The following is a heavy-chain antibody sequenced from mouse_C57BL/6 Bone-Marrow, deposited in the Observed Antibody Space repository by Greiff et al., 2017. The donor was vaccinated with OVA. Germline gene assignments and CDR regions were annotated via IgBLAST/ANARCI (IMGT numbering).Heavy chain of an antibody. CDR1: GFTFTDYY. V-gene: IGHV7-3*01. CDR3: ARSGDWFAY. Sequence: EVKLQESGGGLVQPGGSLSLSCAASGFTFTDYYMNWVRQPPGKALEWLGFISNKANASTTEYSAYVKGRFTISRDTSQSILYLQMTALRAEDGATYCCARSGDWFAYWGQGTLVTVSA. J-gene: IGHJ3*01. D-gene: IGHD2-13*01. CDR2: ISNKANASTT.